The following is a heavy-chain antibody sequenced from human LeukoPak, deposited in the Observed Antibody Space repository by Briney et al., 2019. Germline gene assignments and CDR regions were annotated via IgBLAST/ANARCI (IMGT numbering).Heavy chain of an antibody. CDR1: GFTLSNYV. CDR2: ISYDGSNK. D-gene: IGHD6-6*01. J-gene: IGHJ4*02. Sequence: GGSLRLSCAASGFTLSNYVMQWVRQAPGKGLEWVAVISYDGSNKYYADSVKGRFTISRDNSKNTLYLQMNSLRGEDPAVYYCAIDRSGAAGLVIDYWGQGTLVTVSS. CDR3: AIDRSGAAGLVIDY. V-gene: IGHV3-30*03.